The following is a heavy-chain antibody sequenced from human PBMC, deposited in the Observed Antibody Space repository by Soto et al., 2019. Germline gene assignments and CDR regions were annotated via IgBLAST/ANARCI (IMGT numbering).Heavy chain of an antibody. J-gene: IGHJ4*02. V-gene: IGHV4-34*01. D-gene: IGHD5-12*01. CDR1: GGSFIGYY. Sequence: SETLSLTCAVYGGSFIGYYWSWSRQPPGKGLEWIGEINHSGSTNYNPSLKSRVTISVDTSKNQFSLKLRSVTAADTAVYYCARGPHYSGYVYFDYWGQGTLVTVSS. CDR3: ARGPHYSGYVYFDY. CDR2: INHSGST.